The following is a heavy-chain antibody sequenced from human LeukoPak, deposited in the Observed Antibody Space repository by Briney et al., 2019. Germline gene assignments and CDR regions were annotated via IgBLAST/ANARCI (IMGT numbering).Heavy chain of an antibody. J-gene: IGHJ1*01. D-gene: IGHD3-10*01. Sequence: HPGGSLRLSCGASGFTLNTYWMHWVRQAPGKGLVWVSRIKSDGGTNYADSVKGRFNISRDNAKKTVSLQMNSLRPEDTGVYYCARAPSEIRSYYPEYFRHWGQGTLVTVSS. CDR1: GFTLNTYW. V-gene: IGHV3-74*01. CDR3: ARAPSEIRSYYPEYFRH. CDR2: IKSDGGT.